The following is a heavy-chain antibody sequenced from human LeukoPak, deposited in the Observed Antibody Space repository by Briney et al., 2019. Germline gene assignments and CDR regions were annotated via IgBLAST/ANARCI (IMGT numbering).Heavy chain of an antibody. CDR1: GYTLTELS. CDR2: FDHEDGET. D-gene: IGHD6-6*01. J-gene: IGHJ5*02. V-gene: IGHV1-24*01. Sequence: ASVKVSCKVSGYTLTELSMHWVRQAPGKGLEWMGGFDHEDGETIYAQKFQGRVTMTEDTSTDTAYMELSSLRSEDTAVYYCATGSIAARPGWFDPWGQGTLVTVSS. CDR3: ATGSIAARPGWFDP.